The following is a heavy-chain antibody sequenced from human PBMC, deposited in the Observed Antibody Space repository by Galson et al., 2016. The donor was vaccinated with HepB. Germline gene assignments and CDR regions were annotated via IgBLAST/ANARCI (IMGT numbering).Heavy chain of an antibody. V-gene: IGHV3-7*04. CDR1: GFTFSNFW. Sequence: SLRLSCAASGFTFSNFWMNWVRQAPGKGLEWVANIKQDGSEKYFADSVKGRFTISRDNARNSLFLQMDSLRPDDTAVYYCGRAQWIPARRAAYFDYGGQGALVTVAS. CDR3: GRAQWIPARRAAYFDY. J-gene: IGHJ4*02. CDR2: IKQDGSEK. D-gene: IGHD5-18*01.